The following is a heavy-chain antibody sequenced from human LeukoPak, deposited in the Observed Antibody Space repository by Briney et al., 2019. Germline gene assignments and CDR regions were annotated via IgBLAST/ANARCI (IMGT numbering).Heavy chain of an antibody. CDR3: ARGVWNDEGLDS. V-gene: IGHV3-7*01. J-gene: IGHJ4*02. D-gene: IGHD1-1*01. CDR1: GLTFNKYW. Sequence: PGGSLRLSCAAFGLTFNKYWMSWVRQAPGKGLEWVANIKQDGSEKYYVDSVKGRFTISRDNAKNSLYLQMNSLRAEDTAVYYCARGVWNDEGLDSWGQGTLVTVSS. CDR2: IKQDGSEK.